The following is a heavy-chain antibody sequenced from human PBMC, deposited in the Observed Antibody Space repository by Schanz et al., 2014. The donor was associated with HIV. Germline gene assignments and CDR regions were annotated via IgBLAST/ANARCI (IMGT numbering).Heavy chain of an antibody. CDR1: GFPVSSNY. Sequence: EVQLVESGGGLIQPGGSLRLSCAASGFPVSSNYMSWVRQAPGKGLEWVSVIYYADSVKGRFTISRDNSKNTVYLQMNSLRAEDTAVYYCAKDGSWEAFDACDIWGQGTMVTVSS. CDR3: AKDGSWEAFDACDI. V-gene: IGHV3-53*01. D-gene: IGHD1-26*01. J-gene: IGHJ3*02. CDR2: I.